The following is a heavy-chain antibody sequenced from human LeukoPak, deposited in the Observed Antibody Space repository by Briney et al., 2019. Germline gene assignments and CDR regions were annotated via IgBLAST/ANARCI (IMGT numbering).Heavy chain of an antibody. J-gene: IGHJ4*02. D-gene: IGHD3-10*01. Sequence: PGGSLRLSCAASGFTFSSYGMHWVRQAPGKGLEWVAVIWYDGSNKYYADSVKGRFTISRDNSKNTLYLQMNSLRDEDTAVYYCARDLDRFYYYGSGRLDLSPFDYWGQGTLVTVSS. V-gene: IGHV3-33*01. CDR1: GFTFSSYG. CDR2: IWYDGSNK. CDR3: ARDLDRFYYYGSGRLDLSPFDY.